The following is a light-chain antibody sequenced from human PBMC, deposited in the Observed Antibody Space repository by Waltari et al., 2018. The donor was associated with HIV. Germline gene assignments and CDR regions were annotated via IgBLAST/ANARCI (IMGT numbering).Light chain of an antibody. Sequence: QSALTQPPSVSGSPGQSVTISCTGTSSDVGAYDRISWYHQPPGTAPILMIYEVIFRPSGVPDRFSGSKSGNTASLTISGLQAEDEGDYYCSSYTSSNIYVFGTATTVTVL. CDR1: SSDVGAYDR. CDR2: EVI. V-gene: IGLV2-18*02. CDR3: SSYTSSNIYV. J-gene: IGLJ1*01.